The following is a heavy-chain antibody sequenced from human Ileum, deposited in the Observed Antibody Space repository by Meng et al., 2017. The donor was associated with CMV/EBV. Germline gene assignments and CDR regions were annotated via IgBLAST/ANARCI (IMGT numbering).Heavy chain of an antibody. CDR3: AHGYADPSYYFDY. Sequence: QTTMKYACPTTVKPTQTITLTCTIAGFSLNNNEVGVGWIRQPAGKALEWLALIYWDDDKRYSPSLKSRLTISKDTSGNHVVLTMTNMDPVDTATYYCAHGYADPSYYFDYWGQGTLVTVSS. D-gene: IGHD4-17*01. J-gene: IGHJ4*02. CDR2: IYWDDDK. V-gene: IGHV2-5*02. CDR1: GFSLNNNEVG.